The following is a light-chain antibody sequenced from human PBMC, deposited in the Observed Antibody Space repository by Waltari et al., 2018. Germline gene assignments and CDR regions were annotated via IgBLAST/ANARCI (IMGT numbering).Light chain of an antibody. CDR1: QTVYANY. CDR2: VAS. J-gene: IGKJ2*01. CDR3: QEYGNSPPYN. Sequence: VVSQSPGTLSLSPGERATLSCTTSQTVYANYFAWYQHKPGQPPRLPLYVASRRATGIPGRFSGSGSGTHFTLTISRVDPEDFAVYYCQEYGNSPPYNFGPGTRLEI. V-gene: IGKV3-20*01.